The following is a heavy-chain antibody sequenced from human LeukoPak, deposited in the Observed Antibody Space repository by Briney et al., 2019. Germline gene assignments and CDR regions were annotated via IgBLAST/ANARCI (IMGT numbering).Heavy chain of an antibody. Sequence: GASVKVSCKASGGTFSSYAISWVRQAPGQGLEWMGGIIPIFGTANYAQKFQGRVTITADESTSTAYMELSSLRSEDTAVYYCARLSRGYNYFDYWGQGTLVTVPS. CDR1: GGTFSSYA. J-gene: IGHJ4*02. CDR2: IIPIFGTA. V-gene: IGHV1-69*13. D-gene: IGHD3-22*01. CDR3: ARLSRGYNYFDY.